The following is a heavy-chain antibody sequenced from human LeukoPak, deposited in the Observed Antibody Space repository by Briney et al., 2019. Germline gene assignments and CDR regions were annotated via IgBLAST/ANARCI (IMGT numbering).Heavy chain of an antibody. CDR2: IWSDGSDR. J-gene: IGHJ6*03. CDR3: AKDQDSNYMDV. D-gene: IGHD4-11*01. Sequence: GGSLRLSCAPSGFTFSSYGMHWVRQAPGKGLEWVAVIWSDGSDRYYADSVKGRFTISRDNSENTLYLQMNSLRAEDTAVYYCAKDQDSNYMDVWSKGTTVTVSS. CDR1: GFTFSSYG. V-gene: IGHV3-33*06.